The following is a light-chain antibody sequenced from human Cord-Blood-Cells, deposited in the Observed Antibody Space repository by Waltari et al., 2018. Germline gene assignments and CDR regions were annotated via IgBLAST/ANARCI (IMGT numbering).Light chain of an antibody. V-gene: IGKV3-15*01. CDR3: QQYNNWPPWT. J-gene: IGKJ1*01. CDR1: QSVSSN. Sequence: EIVMTQSPATLSVSPGERATLSCRASQSVSSNLAWYQQKPGQAPRPHIYGASTRATGIPARFSGSGSGTEFTLTISSLQSEDFAVYYCQQYNNWPPWTFGQGTKVEIK. CDR2: GAS.